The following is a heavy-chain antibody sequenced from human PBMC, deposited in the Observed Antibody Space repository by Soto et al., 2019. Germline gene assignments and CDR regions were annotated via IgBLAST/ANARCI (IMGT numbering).Heavy chain of an antibody. CDR1: GGTFSSYA. D-gene: IGHD2-2*01. V-gene: IGHV1-69*01. Sequence: QVQLVQSGAEVKKPGSSVKVSCKASGGTFSSYAISWVRQAPGQGLEWMGGSIPIFGTANYAQKFQGRVTITADESTSTAYMELSSLRSEDTAVYYCARDLDVVVPAATYYYYGMDVWGQGTTVTVSS. J-gene: IGHJ6*02. CDR3: ARDLDVVVPAATYYYYGMDV. CDR2: SIPIFGTA.